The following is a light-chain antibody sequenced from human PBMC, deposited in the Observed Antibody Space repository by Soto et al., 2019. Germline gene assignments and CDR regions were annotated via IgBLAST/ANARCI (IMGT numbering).Light chain of an antibody. V-gene: IGKV1-5*01. CDR2: DAS. CDR1: QTISNW. Sequence: DIQMTQSPSTLSASVGDRVTITCRASQTISNWLAWYQQKPGKAPKLLIYDASILESGVPSRFSGSGSGTEFTLTISSLQPDDFAAYYCQQYNSYSSTFGQGTKVELK. CDR3: QQYNSYSST. J-gene: IGKJ1*01.